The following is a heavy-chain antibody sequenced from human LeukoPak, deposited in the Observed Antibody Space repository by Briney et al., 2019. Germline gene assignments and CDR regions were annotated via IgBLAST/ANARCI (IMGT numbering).Heavy chain of an antibody. D-gene: IGHD5-12*01. CDR1: GGSISSGNYY. CDR2: IYISGGT. J-gene: IGHJ5*02. CDR3: ARVRRNSGNKYFDP. Sequence: SETLSLTCTVSGGSISSGNYYWSWIRQPAGMGLEWIGRIYISGGTEYNPSLKSRVTISIDTSKNQFYLRLSSVTAADTAVYYCARVRRNSGNKYFDPSGQGTRVTVSS. V-gene: IGHV4-61*02.